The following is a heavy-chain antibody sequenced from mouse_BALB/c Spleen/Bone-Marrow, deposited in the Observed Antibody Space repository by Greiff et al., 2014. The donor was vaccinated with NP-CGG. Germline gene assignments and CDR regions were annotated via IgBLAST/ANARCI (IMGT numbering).Heavy chain of an antibody. CDR1: GFTFSSYG. D-gene: IGHD3-3*01. V-gene: IGHV5-6*01. Sequence: EVQVVESGGDLVKPGGSLKLSCAAPGFTFSSYGMSWVRQTPDKRLEWVATISSGDSYTYYPDSVKGRFTISRDNAKNTLYLLMSSLKSEDTAMYYCARHRADYYAIDYWGQGTSVTVSS. CDR2: ISSGDSYT. J-gene: IGHJ4*01. CDR3: ARHRADYYAIDY.